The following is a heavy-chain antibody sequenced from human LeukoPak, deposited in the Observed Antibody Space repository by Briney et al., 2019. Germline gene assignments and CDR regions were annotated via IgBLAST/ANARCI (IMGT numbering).Heavy chain of an antibody. D-gene: IGHD1-20*01. V-gene: IGHV1-69*05. J-gene: IGHJ4*02. CDR1: GGTFSSYA. Sequence: ASVKVSCKASGGTFSSYAISWVRQAPGQGLEWMGGIIPIFGTANYAQKFQGRVTITTDESTSTAYMELSGLRSEDTAVYYCAASYNWTPMYYFDYWGQGTLVTVSS. CDR2: IIPIFGTA. CDR3: AASYNWTPMYYFDY.